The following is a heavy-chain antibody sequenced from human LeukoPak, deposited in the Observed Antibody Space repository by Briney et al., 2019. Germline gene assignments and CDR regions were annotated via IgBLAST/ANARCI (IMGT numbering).Heavy chain of an antibody. J-gene: IGHJ4*02. CDR1: GFTFSSYA. Sequence: PGGSLRLSCAASGFTFSSYAMSWVRQAPGKGLEWVSVISSSGDNTYYADSVKGRLTISRDNSKNTQYLQMNSLRAEDTAVYYCARGGYSFGYFHYWGQGILVTVSS. CDR2: ISSSGDNT. CDR3: ARGGYSFGYFHY. D-gene: IGHD5-18*01. V-gene: IGHV3-23*01.